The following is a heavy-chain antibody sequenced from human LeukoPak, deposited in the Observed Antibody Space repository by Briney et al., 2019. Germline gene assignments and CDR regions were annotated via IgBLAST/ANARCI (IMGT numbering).Heavy chain of an antibody. J-gene: IGHJ5*02. D-gene: IGHD2-15*01. V-gene: IGHV5-51*01. Sequence: LGESLKISWKGSGYSFTSYWIGWVRQMPGKGLEWMGIIYPGDSDTRYSPSFQGQVTISADKSISTAYLQWSSLKASDTAMYYCARRYCSGGSCSIFDPWGQGTLVTVSS. CDR3: ARRYCSGGSCSIFDP. CDR2: IYPGDSDT. CDR1: GYSFTSYW.